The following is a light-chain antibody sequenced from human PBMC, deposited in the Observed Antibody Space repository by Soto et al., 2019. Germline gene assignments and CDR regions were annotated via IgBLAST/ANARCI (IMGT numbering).Light chain of an antibody. CDR1: QSLSSGY. V-gene: IGKV3-20*01. CDR2: GAS. Sequence: EIVLTQSPGTLSLSPGERVTLSCRASQSLSSGYLAWYQQKFGQAPRLLIYGASTTATGIPARFRGSGSGTEFTLTISSLQPDDFATYYCQQYNSYSPEGTFGQGTKVDIK. J-gene: IGKJ1*01. CDR3: QQYNSYSPEGT.